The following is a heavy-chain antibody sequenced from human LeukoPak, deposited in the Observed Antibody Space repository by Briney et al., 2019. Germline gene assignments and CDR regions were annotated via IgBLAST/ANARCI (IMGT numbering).Heavy chain of an antibody. CDR3: ARDPSNTSGWSPYFDY. J-gene: IGHJ4*02. D-gene: IGHD6-19*01. V-gene: IGHV1-18*04. Sequence: GASVKVSCKASGHSFNKHGITWVRQAPGQGLEWMGWISAYNGDTKYGQRFQGRVTLLTDTTASTAYMELRSLRSDDTAVYYCARDPSNTSGWSPYFDYWGQGALVTVSS. CDR1: GHSFNKHG. CDR2: ISAYNGDT.